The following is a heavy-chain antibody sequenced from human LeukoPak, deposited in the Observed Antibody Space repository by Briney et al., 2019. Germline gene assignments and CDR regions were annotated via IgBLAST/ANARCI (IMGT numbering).Heavy chain of an antibody. V-gene: IGHV4-59*01. J-gene: IGHJ4*02. CDR3: ARASVVAGPQYYFDY. CDR2: IYYSGST. CDR1: GGSISSYY. D-gene: IGHD6-19*01. Sequence: SETLSLTCTVSGGSISSYYWSWIRQPPEKGLEWIGYIYYSGSTNYNPSLKSRVTISVDTSKNQFSLKLSSVTAADTAVYYCARASVVAGPQYYFDYWGQGTLVTVSS.